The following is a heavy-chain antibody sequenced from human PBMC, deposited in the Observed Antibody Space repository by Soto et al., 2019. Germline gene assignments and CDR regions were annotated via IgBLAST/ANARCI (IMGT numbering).Heavy chain of an antibody. CDR1: GASITNYY. CDR2: IYYSGTT. D-gene: IGHD5-18*01. V-gene: IGHV4-59*01. CDR3: ATLDTPFAFDV. Sequence: SETLSLTCTVSGASITNYYWSWIRQPPGKGLEWIGYIYYSGTTNYNPSLKSRVTMAVDASKRQFSLKLRSVTAADTAVYYCATLDTPFAFDVWGQGAMVTVSS. J-gene: IGHJ3*01.